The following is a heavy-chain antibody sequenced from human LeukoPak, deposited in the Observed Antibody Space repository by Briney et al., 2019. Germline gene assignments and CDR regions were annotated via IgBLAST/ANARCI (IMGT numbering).Heavy chain of an antibody. V-gene: IGHV4-61*02. CDR2: IYTSGST. CDR1: GGSISSGSYY. CDR3: AREDVPTYDYAWGSYRDPI. D-gene: IGHD3-16*02. J-gene: IGHJ3*02. Sequence: SETLSLTCTVSGGSISSGSYYWSWIRQPAGKGLEWIGRIYTSGSTNYNPSLKSRVTISVDTSKNQFSLKLSSVTAADTAVYYCAREDVPTYDYAWGSYRDPIWGQGTMVTVSS.